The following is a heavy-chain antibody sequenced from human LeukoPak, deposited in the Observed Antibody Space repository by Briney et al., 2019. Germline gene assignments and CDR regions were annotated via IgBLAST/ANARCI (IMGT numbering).Heavy chain of an antibody. CDR2: IWHDGSNK. D-gene: IGHD6-19*01. CDR3: ARERVTGTSYYYYYGMDV. CDR1: GFTFSSYA. V-gene: IGHV3-33*01. J-gene: IGHJ6*02. Sequence: PGGSLRLSCAASGFTFSSYAMHWVRQASGKGLEWVAVIWHDGSNKYYAASVKGRFTVSRDNSKNTLYLQINSLRAEDTAVYYCARERVTGTSYYYYYGMDVWGQGTTVTVS.